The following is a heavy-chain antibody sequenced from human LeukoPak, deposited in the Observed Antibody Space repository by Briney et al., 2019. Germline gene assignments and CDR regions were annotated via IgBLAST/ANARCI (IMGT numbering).Heavy chain of an antibody. D-gene: IGHD6-6*01. Sequence: GGSLRLSCAASGFTFSNYEMNWVRQAPGKGLDWVSFISRSGSTIYYADSVKGRFTISRDNAKNSIYLQMNSLRAEDTAVYYCARETSRWYSSSSEFDYWGQGTLVTVSS. J-gene: IGHJ4*02. CDR2: ISRSGSTI. V-gene: IGHV3-48*03. CDR1: GFTFSNYE. CDR3: ARETSRWYSSSSEFDY.